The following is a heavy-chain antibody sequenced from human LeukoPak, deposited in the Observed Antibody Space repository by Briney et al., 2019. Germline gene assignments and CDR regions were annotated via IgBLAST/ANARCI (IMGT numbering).Heavy chain of an antibody. CDR1: GFTFSSYA. D-gene: IGHD6-19*01. J-gene: IGHJ4*02. CDR3: AKDTTRPTDSSGWYEHDY. V-gene: IGHV3-23*01. CDR2: ISGSGGST. Sequence: GGSLRLSCAASGFTFSSYAMSWVRQAPGKGLEWVSAISGSGGSTYYADSVKGRFTISRDNSKNTLYLQMNSLRAEDTAVYYCAKDTTRPTDSSGWYEHDYWGQGTLVTVSS.